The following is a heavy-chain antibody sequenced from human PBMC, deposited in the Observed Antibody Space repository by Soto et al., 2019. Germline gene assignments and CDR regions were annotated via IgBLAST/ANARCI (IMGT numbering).Heavy chain of an antibody. CDR3: VSQRTSVLTQAYFDY. D-gene: IGHD2-8*01. Sequence: SETLSLTCNVSGDSIYTYYWNCIRQSPWKGLEWIGYISDGGSTNYNPSLKSRVTISVDTSKKLVSLKLSSVSAADTAVYFCVSQRTSVLTQAYFDYWGPGALVTVSS. J-gene: IGHJ4*02. CDR2: ISDGGST. V-gene: IGHV4-59*01. CDR1: GDSIYTYY.